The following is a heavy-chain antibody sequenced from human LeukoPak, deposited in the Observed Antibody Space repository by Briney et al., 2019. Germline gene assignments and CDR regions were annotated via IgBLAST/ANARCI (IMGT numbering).Heavy chain of an antibody. D-gene: IGHD1-26*01. Sequence: PSETLSLTCTVSGGSISSGNYYWRWIRQPAGKGLEWIGRIYTSGSTNYNPSLKSRVTMSVDTSKNQFSLKLSSVTAADTAVYYCARVHSGSLNFDYWGQGTLVTVSS. J-gene: IGHJ4*02. CDR3: ARVHSGSLNFDY. CDR1: GGSISSGNYY. V-gene: IGHV4-61*02. CDR2: IYTSGST.